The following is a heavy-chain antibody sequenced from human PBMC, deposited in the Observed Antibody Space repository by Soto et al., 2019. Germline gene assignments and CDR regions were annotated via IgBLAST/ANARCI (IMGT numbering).Heavy chain of an antibody. CDR1: GYTFTGYY. CDR2: INPNSGAT. J-gene: IGHJ4*02. Sequence: QVQLGQSGAEVKRSGASVKVSCKPSGYTFTGYYIHWVRQAPGQGLEWMGWINPNSGATNYAQKVQGRVTMARDTSMSTAYMDLTRLRSDDTAVYYCVRDLVSTIGDFDNWGQGTLVTVSS. CDR3: VRDLVSTIGDFDN. D-gene: IGHD2-21*01. V-gene: IGHV1-2*02.